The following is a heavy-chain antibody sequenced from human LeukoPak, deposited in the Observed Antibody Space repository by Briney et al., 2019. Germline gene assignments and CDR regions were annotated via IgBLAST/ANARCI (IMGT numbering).Heavy chain of an antibody. V-gene: IGHV3-30*02. D-gene: IGHD6-6*01. CDR2: IRYDGSNK. J-gene: IGHJ6*03. Sequence: GGSLRLSCAASGFTFSSYGMHWVRQAPGKGLEWVAFIRYDGSNKYYADSVKGRFTISRDNSKNTLYLQMNSLRAEDTAVCYCAKDYARSSYYYYYYYMDVWGKGTTVTVSS. CDR3: AKDYARSSYYYYYYYMDV. CDR1: GFTFSSYG.